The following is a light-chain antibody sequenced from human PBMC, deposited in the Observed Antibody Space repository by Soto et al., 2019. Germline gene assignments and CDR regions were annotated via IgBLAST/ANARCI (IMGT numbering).Light chain of an antibody. Sequence: AIQMTQSPSSLSASVGDRVTITCRASQGIREDLGWYQQKPGKAPKVLISAASNLESGVPLRFSGSGSGTHFTLTISSLQPEDVATYYCLQDYTFPYTFGQGTKLEIK. J-gene: IGKJ2*01. V-gene: IGKV1-6*01. CDR2: AAS. CDR3: LQDYTFPYT. CDR1: QGIRED.